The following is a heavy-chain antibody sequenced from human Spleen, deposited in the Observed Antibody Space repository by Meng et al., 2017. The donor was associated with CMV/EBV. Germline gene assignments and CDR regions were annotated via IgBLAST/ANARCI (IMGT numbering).Heavy chain of an antibody. D-gene: IGHD6-19*01. J-gene: IGHJ4*02. CDR2: IYWNGGGT. Sequence: GESLKISCAASGFTFDDYGMSWVRQAPGKGLERVSGIYWNGGGTDYADSVRGRFTISRDNAKNSLYLQMNSLRAEDTAVYYCARDTTYSSSHWGQGTLVTVSS. V-gene: IGHV3-20*04. CDR3: ARDTTYSSSH. CDR1: GFTFDDYG.